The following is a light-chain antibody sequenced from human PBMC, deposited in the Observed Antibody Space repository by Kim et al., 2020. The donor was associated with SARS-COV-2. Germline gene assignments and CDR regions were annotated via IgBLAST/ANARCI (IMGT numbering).Light chain of an antibody. Sequence: DVVMTQSPLSLPVTPGQPASISCRSNQRLVHSDGRTYLNWFHQRPGQSPRRLIYKISTRDSGVPDRFSGSGSGTDFTLEISRVESEDVGIYYCIQTTHWPYTFGQGTKLEI. V-gene: IGKV2-30*02. CDR2: KIS. CDR3: IQTTHWPYT. CDR1: QRLVHSDGRTY. J-gene: IGKJ2*01.